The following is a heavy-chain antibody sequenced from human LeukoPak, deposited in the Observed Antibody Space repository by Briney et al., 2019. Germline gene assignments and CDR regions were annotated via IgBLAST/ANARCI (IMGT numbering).Heavy chain of an antibody. CDR3: ASPATYYGSGSYYY. CDR2: ISGSGGST. V-gene: IGHV3-23*01. CDR1: GFTFSSYA. D-gene: IGHD3-10*01. J-gene: IGHJ4*02. Sequence: PGGSLRLSCAASGFTFSSYAMSWVRQAPGKGLEWVSAISGSGGSTYYADSVKGRFTISRDNSKNTLYLQMNSLRAEDTAVYYCASPATYYGSGSYYYWGQGTLVTVSS.